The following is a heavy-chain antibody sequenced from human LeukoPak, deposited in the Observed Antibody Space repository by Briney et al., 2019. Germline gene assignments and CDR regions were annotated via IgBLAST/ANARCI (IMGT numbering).Heavy chain of an antibody. CDR1: GYTFTSYD. CDR2: MNPNSGNT. V-gene: IGHV1-8*01. Sequence: VASVKVSCKASGYTFTSYDINWVRQATGQGLEWMGWMNPNSGNTGYAQKFQGRVTMTRNTSISTAYMELSSLRSEDTAVYYCASGTAMATYYYMDVWGKGTTVTVSS. D-gene: IGHD5-18*01. CDR3: ASGTAMATYYYMDV. J-gene: IGHJ6*03.